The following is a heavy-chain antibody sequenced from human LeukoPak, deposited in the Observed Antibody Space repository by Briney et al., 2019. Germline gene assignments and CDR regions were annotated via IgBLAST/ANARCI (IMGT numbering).Heavy chain of an antibody. Sequence: GESLQISCQGSGYSFTSYWIGWVRQMPGKGLEWMGIIYPDDSDTRYSPSFQGQATISADKSISTAYLHWRSLKASDTAMYYCARALTGTLFFDSWGQGTLVTVSS. J-gene: IGHJ4*02. D-gene: IGHD6-19*01. CDR3: ARALTGTLFFDS. V-gene: IGHV5-51*01. CDR2: IYPDDSDT. CDR1: GYSFTSYW.